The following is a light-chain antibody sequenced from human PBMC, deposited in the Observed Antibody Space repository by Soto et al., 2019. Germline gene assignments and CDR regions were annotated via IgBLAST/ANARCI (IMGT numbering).Light chain of an antibody. CDR1: QDIGNY. CDR3: QKYNSAPGT. V-gene: IGKV1-27*01. CDR2: AAS. J-gene: IGKJ4*01. Sequence: EIQKTQFPSSLFSSLGEKGNITFPASQDIGNYLAWYQQKPGKVPDLLIYAASTLQWGVPSRFSGSGSGTDFTPTISSLQPEDVATYYCQKYNSAPGTFGGGTKVDIK.